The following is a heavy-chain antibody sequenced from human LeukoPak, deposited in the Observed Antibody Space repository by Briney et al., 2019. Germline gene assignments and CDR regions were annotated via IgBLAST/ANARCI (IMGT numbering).Heavy chain of an antibody. D-gene: IGHD3-10*01. CDR3: ARALNGRWFGEGNWFDP. CDR2: IYDSGST. Sequence: PSETLSLTCTVSGGSISSHSWNWIRQPPGKGLEWIAYIYDSGSTNYNPALKSRVTISVDTSKNQFSLKLSSVTAADTAVYYCARALNGRWFGEGNWFDPWGQGTLVTVSS. V-gene: IGHV4-59*08. J-gene: IGHJ5*02. CDR1: GGSISSHS.